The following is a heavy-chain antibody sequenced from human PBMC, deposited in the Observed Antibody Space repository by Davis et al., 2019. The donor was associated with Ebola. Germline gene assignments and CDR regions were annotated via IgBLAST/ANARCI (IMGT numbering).Heavy chain of an antibody. CDR3: AKDTSNIWFDI. Sequence: GGSLRLSCAASGFTFSSYSMNWVRQAPGKGLEWVSSISSSSSYIYYADSVKGRFTISRHNAKNSLFLQMNSLRAEDTAVYYCAKDTSNIWFDIWGQGTMVTVSS. V-gene: IGHV3-21*01. CDR1: GFTFSSYS. D-gene: IGHD1-26*01. CDR2: ISSSSSYI. J-gene: IGHJ3*02.